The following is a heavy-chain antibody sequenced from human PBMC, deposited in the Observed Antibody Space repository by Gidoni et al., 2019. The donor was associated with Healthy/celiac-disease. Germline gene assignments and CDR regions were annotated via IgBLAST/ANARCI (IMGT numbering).Heavy chain of an antibody. CDR1: GGSFSGYY. CDR3: ARGGRGYSYRG. CDR2: INHSGST. V-gene: IGHV4-34*01. J-gene: IGHJ4*02. Sequence: QVQLQQWGAGLSKPSETLSLTCSVYGGSFSGYYWSWIRQPPGKGLEWIGEINHSGSTNYNPSLKSRVTISLDTSKNQFSLKLSSVTAADTAVCYCARGGRGYSYRGWGQGTLVTVSS. D-gene: IGHD5-18*01.